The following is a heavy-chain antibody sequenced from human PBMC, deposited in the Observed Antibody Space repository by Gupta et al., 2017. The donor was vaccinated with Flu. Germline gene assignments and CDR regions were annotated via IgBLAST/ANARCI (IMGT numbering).Heavy chain of an antibody. V-gene: IGHV3-33*01. CDR2: IWYDGSNK. J-gene: IGHJ6*02. D-gene: IGHD2-2*01. CDR3: ASSSTSCCNYYYYGMDV. Sequence: QVQLVESGGGVVEPGWSLRLSWAASGFTFSSYGMHGVRQAPGKGLEWVAVIWYDGSNKYYADSVKVRFTISRDNSKNTLYLQMNSLRAEDTAVYYCASSSTSCCNYYYYGMDVWGQGTTVTVSS. CDR1: GFTFSSYG.